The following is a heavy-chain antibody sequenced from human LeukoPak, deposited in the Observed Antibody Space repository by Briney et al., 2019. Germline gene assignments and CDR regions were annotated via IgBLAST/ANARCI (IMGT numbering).Heavy chain of an antibody. CDR2: IKKDGSET. Sequence: GGSLRLSCTASRFTFSDYYMSWVRQVPGKGLEWVANIKKDGSETYYVDSVKGRFTISRDNAKNSLYLQMNSLRAEDTAMYYCARGRYSGTTYYFDYWGQGTLVTVSS. D-gene: IGHD5-12*01. CDR1: RFTFSDYY. J-gene: IGHJ4*02. V-gene: IGHV3-7*03. CDR3: ARGRYSGTTYYFDY.